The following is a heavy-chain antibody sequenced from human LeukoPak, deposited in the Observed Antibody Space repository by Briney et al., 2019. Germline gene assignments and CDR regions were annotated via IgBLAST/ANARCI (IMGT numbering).Heavy chain of an antibody. CDR1: GYTFTGYY. Sequence: ASVKVSCKASGYTFTGYYMHWVRQAPGQGLEWMGWINPNSGGTNYAQTFQGRVTMTRDTSISTAYMELSRLRSDDTAVYYCARDVYESVTMVRGVMFDPWGQGTLVTVSS. V-gene: IGHV1-2*02. D-gene: IGHD3-10*01. J-gene: IGHJ5*02. CDR2: INPNSGGT. CDR3: ARDVYESVTMVRGVMFDP.